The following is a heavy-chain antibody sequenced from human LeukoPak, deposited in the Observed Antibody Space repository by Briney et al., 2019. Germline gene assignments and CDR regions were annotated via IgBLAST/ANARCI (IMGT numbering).Heavy chain of an antibody. CDR3: ARDRRSWFDP. Sequence: SETLSLTCTVSGGSISSYYWSWIRQPPGKGLEWIGYIYYSGSTNCNPSLKSRVTISVDTSKNQFSLKLSSVTAADTAVYYCARDRRSWFDPWGQGTLVTVSS. J-gene: IGHJ5*02. V-gene: IGHV4-59*01. CDR2: IYYSGST. CDR1: GGSISSYY.